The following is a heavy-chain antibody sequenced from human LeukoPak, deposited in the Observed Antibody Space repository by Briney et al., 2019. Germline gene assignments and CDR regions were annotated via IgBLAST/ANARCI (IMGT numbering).Heavy chain of an antibody. J-gene: IGHJ4*02. CDR3: ARAIYSSGWYFG. V-gene: IGHV4-59*01. CDR1: CGSISSYY. D-gene: IGHD6-19*01. CDR2: IYYSGST. Sequence: SGTPFLTCSVSCGSISSYYGRWIRRPPGEGLEWIGYIYYSGSTNYNPSLKSRVTISVDTSKNQFSLKLSSVTAADTAVYYCARAIYSSGWYFGWGQGTLVTVSS.